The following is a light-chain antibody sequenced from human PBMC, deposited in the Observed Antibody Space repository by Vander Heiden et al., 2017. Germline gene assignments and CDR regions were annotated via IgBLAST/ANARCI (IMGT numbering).Light chain of an antibody. Sequence: DIQMIQSPSSVFASVGDRVSITCRASQGINNWLVWYQQKPGKAPKLLIYAASNLYSGVPPRFSGSGSGTDFTLTISSLQPEDFATYYCEQTNSFPHTFGQGTKVEI. CDR2: AAS. V-gene: IGKV1-12*01. CDR3: EQTNSFPHT. J-gene: IGKJ2*01. CDR1: QGINNW.